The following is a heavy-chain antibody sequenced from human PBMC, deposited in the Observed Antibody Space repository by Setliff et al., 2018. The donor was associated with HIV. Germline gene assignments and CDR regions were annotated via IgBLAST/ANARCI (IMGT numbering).Heavy chain of an antibody. Sequence: PSETLSLTCTVSGGSISSYYWSWIRQSPGKGLEWIGYTYTSGSTNYNHNPSLKSRVTISVDTSKNQFSLKLSSVTAADTAVYYCSVIDYWGQGTLVTVSS. CDR1: GGSISSYY. V-gene: IGHV4-4*09. J-gene: IGHJ4*02. CDR2: TYTSGST. CDR3: SVIDY.